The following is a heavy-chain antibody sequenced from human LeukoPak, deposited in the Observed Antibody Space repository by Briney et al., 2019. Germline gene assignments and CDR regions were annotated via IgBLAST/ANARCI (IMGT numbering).Heavy chain of an antibody. CDR3: ARGGRYCSSTSCHSNWFDP. D-gene: IGHD2-2*01. CDR2: ISYDGSNK. Sequence: GGSLRLSCAASGFTFSSYAMHWVRQAPGKGLEWVAVISYDGSNKYYADSVKGRFTISRDNSKNTLYLQMNSLRAEDTAVYYCARGGRYCSSTSCHSNWFDPWGQATLVTVSS. J-gene: IGHJ5*02. CDR1: GFTFSSYA. V-gene: IGHV3-30-3*01.